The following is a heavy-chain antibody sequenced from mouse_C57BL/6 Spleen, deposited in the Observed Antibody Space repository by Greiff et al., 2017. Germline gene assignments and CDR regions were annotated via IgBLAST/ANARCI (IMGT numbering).Heavy chain of an antibody. CDR2: IDPSDSYT. V-gene: IGHV1-69*01. D-gene: IGHD1-1*01. J-gene: IGHJ3*01. CDR3: ERSLGSSYSAGFAY. Sequence: QVQLQQPGAELVMPGASVKLSCKASGYTFTSYWMHWVKQRPGQGLEWIGEIDPSDSYTNYNQKFKGKSTLTVDKSSSTAYMQLSSLTSEDSAVYYGERSLGSSYSAGFAYWGQGTLVTVSA. CDR1: GYTFTSYW.